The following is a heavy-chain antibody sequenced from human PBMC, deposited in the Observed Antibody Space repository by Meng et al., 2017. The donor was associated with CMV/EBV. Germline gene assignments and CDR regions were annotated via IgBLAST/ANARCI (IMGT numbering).Heavy chain of an antibody. CDR1: GFSLSTSGVG. V-gene: IGHV2-5*02. CDR2: IYWDDDK. J-gene: IGHJ4*02. D-gene: IGHD5-18*01. CDR3: GGGYSYGFSY. Sequence: QTALKVSGSTRVDLXXXXTLTCTFSGFSLSTSGVGVGWIRQPPGKALEWLALIYWDDDKRYSPSLKSRLTITKDTSKNQVVLTMTNMDPVDTATYYCGGGYSYGFSYWGQGTLVTVSS.